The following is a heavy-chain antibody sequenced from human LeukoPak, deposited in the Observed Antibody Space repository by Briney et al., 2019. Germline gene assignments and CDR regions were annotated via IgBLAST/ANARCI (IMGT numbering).Heavy chain of an antibody. V-gene: IGHV3-21*01. CDR3: AREGIVVVPAADNYFDY. J-gene: IGHJ4*02. Sequence: PGGSLRLSCAASGFTFSSYSMNWVRQAPGKGLEWVSSISSSSSYIYYADSVKGRFTISRDNAKNSLYLQVNSLRAEDTAAYYCAREGIVVVPAADNYFDYWGQGTLVTVSS. CDR1: GFTFSSYS. D-gene: IGHD2-2*01. CDR2: ISSSSSYI.